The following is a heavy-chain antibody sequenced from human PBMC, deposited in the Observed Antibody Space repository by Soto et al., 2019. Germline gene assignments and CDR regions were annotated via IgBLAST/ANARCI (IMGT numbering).Heavy chain of an antibody. CDR1: GFTVSSNY. CDR3: ARETNDYYCYYGMDV. V-gene: IGHV3-53*01. CDR2: IYSGGST. Sequence: GGSLRLSSAASGFTVSSNYMTWVRQAPGKGLEWVSIIYSGGSTYYADSVKGRFTISRDNSKNTLHLQMNSLRAEDTAVYYCARETNDYYCYYGMDVWGQGTTVTVSS. J-gene: IGHJ6*02.